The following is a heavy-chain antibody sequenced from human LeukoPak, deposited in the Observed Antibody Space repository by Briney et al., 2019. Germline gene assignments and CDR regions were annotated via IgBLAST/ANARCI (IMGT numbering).Heavy chain of an antibody. D-gene: IGHD3-9*01. Sequence: GGSLRLSCATSGFSFSSYAMSWVRQAPGKGLEWVSSISTSSIYIYYADSMKGRFTISRDNAKNSLYLQMNSLTAEDTAVYYCARHSDYDILTGPNDYWGQGTLVTVSS. J-gene: IGHJ4*02. CDR1: GFSFSSYA. CDR3: ARHSDYDILTGPNDY. CDR2: ISTSSIYI. V-gene: IGHV3-21*01.